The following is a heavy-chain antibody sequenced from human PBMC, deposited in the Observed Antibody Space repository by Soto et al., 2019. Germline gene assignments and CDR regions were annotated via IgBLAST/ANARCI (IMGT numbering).Heavy chain of an antibody. D-gene: IGHD3-16*02. CDR2: MSGSGGST. V-gene: IGHV3-23*01. CDR1: GVTFSSYA. J-gene: IGHJ4*02. Sequence: PGWALRLSCAASGVTFSSYAISWARQAPGKGLEWVSAMSGSGGSTYYADSVKGRFTISRDNSKNTLYLQMNSLRAEDTAVYYCAKEKSMYDYVWGSYRKYPLDYWGQGT. CDR3: AKEKSMYDYVWGSYRKYPLDY.